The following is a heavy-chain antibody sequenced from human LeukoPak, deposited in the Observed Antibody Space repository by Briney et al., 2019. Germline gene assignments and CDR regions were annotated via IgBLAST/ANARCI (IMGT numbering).Heavy chain of an antibody. D-gene: IGHD3-10*01. CDR2: IQDDGAKT. Sequence: GGSLRLSCAASGFTFNTYPMHWVRQAPGKGLEWVALIQDDGAKTNYADSVRGRFTISRDNSRSTVYLQMNSLKPDDTAVYYCGTQTITLVGGINPFDYWGKGALVTVSS. CDR1: GFTFNTYP. V-gene: IGHV3-30*02. CDR3: GTQTITLVGGINPFDY. J-gene: IGHJ4*02.